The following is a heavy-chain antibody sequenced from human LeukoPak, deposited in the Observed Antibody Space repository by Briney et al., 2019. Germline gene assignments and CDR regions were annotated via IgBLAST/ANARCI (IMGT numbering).Heavy chain of an antibody. CDR1: GFTFSNYA. Sequence: GASLQISCVASGFTFSNYAMNWVRQAPGKGLQWVSGITGSGGSTYHADSVKGRFTISRDNSKNTLYLQMNSLRAEDTAVYYCAKETYYYDSSGIFDYWGQGTLVTVSS. D-gene: IGHD3-22*01. CDR2: ITGSGGST. V-gene: IGHV3-23*01. CDR3: AKETYYYDSSGIFDY. J-gene: IGHJ4*02.